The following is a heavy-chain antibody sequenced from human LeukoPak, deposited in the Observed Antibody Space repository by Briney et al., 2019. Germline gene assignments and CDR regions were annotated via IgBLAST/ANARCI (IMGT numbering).Heavy chain of an antibody. J-gene: IGHJ3*02. V-gene: IGHV3-30*02. Sequence: GGSLRLSCAASGFTFSTYGMHWVRQAPGKGLEWMTFIRFDGSDKFYADSVKGRFTISRDNSKNTLYLQMNSLRAEDTAVYYCAKDRVMGVTVDAFDIWGQGTMVTVSS. D-gene: IGHD1-26*01. CDR2: IRFDGSDK. CDR1: GFTFSTYG. CDR3: AKDRVMGVTVDAFDI.